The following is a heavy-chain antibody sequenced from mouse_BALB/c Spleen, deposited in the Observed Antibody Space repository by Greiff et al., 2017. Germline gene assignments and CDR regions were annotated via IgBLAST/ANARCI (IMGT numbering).Heavy chain of an antibody. J-gene: IGHJ2*01. Sequence: VQLKESGPGLVKPSQSLSLTCTVTGYSITSDYAWNWIRQFPGNKLEWMGYISYSGSTSYNPSLKSRISITRDTSKNQFFLQLNSVTTEDTATYYCASRGYYGFDYWGQGTTLTVSS. CDR1: GYSITSDYA. CDR2: ISYSGST. D-gene: IGHD1-1*01. CDR3: ASRGYYGFDY. V-gene: IGHV3-2*02.